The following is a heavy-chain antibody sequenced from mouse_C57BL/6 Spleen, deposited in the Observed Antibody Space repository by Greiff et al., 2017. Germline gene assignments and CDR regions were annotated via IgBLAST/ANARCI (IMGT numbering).Heavy chain of an antibody. CDR3: ASKMDWYFDV. J-gene: IGHJ1*03. CDR1: GFTFSDYG. Sequence: EVKLVESGGGLVKPGGSLKLSCAASGFTFSDYGMHWVRQAPEKGLEWVAYISSGSSTIYYADKVKGRSTISRDNAKNPLFLQMTGLWSEDTAMYYYASKMDWYFDVWGTGTTVTVPS. CDR2: ISSGSSTI. V-gene: IGHV5-17*01.